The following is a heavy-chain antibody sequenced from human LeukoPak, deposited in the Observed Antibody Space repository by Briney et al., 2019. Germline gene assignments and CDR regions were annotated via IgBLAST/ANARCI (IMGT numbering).Heavy chain of an antibody. D-gene: IGHD3-10*01. CDR3: ARVGSGSSYRPFDY. V-gene: IGHV3-7*01. Sequence: EAGGSLRLSCAVSGFTFSSYWMSWVRQAPGNGPEWVANIKEDESEKNYVDSVKGRFTISRDSAKNSLYLQMNSLRAEDTAVYYCARVGSGSSYRPFDYWGQGTLVTVSS. CDR1: GFTFSSYW. J-gene: IGHJ4*02. CDR2: IKEDESEK.